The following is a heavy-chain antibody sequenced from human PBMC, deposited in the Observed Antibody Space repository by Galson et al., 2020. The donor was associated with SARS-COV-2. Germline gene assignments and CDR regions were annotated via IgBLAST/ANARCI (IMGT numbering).Heavy chain of an antibody. Sequence: ESLKISCAASGFTFSSYWMSWVRQAPGKGLEWVANIKQDGSEKYYVDSVKGRFTISRDNAKNSLYLQMNSLRAEDTAVYYCARLGAGDWYFDLWGRGTLVTVSS. CDR3: ARLGAGDWYFDL. CDR1: GFTFSSYW. J-gene: IGHJ2*01. D-gene: IGHD6-19*01. V-gene: IGHV3-7*01. CDR2: IKQDGSEK.